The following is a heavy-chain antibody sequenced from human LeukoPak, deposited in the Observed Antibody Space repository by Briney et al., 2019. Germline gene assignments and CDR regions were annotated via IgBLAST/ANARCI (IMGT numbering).Heavy chain of an antibody. CDR3: ANDGSGNYFDN. CDR1: GFTFSTYA. Sequence: GESLRLSCAASGFTFSTYAMSWVRQAPGSGLEWVSGISGSGVSTYYAGSVKGRFTISRDNSKNTLYLQMNSLRAEDTAAYYCANDGSGNYFDNWGQGTLVTVSS. CDR2: ISGSGVST. J-gene: IGHJ4*02. V-gene: IGHV3-23*01. D-gene: IGHD3-10*01.